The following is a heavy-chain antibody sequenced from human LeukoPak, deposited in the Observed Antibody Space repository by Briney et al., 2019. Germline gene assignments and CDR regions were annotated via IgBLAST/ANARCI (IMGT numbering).Heavy chain of an antibody. V-gene: IGHV4-39*01. CDR1: GGSISSSNYY. J-gene: IGHJ4*02. CDR3: ATLISGSYHFNY. Sequence: SETLSLTCSVSGGSISSSNYYWGWVRQPPGKGLEWIGAIFPRGSTYFNPSLKSRVTISLDTSRNQFSLIVNSVTAADTAVYYCATLISGSYHFNYWGRGTLVTVSS. CDR2: IFPRGST. D-gene: IGHD1-26*01.